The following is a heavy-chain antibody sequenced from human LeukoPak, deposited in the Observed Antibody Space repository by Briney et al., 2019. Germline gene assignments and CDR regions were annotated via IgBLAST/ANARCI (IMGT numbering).Heavy chain of an antibody. CDR3: ARDPSPNRYGYPAFDY. J-gene: IGHJ4*02. CDR2: IKQDGSEK. Sequence: PGGSLRLSCAASGCTFSGYWMSWVRQAPGKGLEWVANIKQDGSEKYYVDSVKGRFTISRDNAKNSLYLQMNSLRAEDTAVYYCARDPSPNRYGYPAFDYWGQGTLVTVSS. D-gene: IGHD5-18*01. V-gene: IGHV3-7*03. CDR1: GCTFSGYW.